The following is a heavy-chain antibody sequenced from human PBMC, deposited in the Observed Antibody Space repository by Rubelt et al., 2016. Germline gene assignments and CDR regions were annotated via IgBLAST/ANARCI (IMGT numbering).Heavy chain of an antibody. CDR1: GFTFSSYA. CDR2: ISYDGSNK. CDR3: ARGITPADLD. D-gene: IGHD2-2*01. V-gene: IGHV3-30*04. Sequence: QVQLVESGGGVVQPGRSLRLSCAASGFTFSSYAMHWVRKAPGKGLEWVAVISYDGSNKYYADSVKGRFTISRDNSKNTLYLQMNSLRAEDTAVYYCARGITPADLDWGQGTLVTVSS. J-gene: IGHJ4*02.